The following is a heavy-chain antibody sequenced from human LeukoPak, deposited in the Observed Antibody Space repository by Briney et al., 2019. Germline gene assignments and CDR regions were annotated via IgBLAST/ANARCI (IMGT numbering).Heavy chain of an antibody. J-gene: IGHJ4*02. V-gene: IGHV3-21*01. CDR1: GFTFSSYS. D-gene: IGHD6-13*01. Sequence: PGGSLRLSRAASGFTFSSYSMNWVRQAPGKGLEWVSSISSSSSYIYYADSVKGRFTISRDNAKNSLYLQMNSLRAEDTAVYYCARSSIAAFRGGIDYWGQGTLVTVSS. CDR3: ARSSIAAFRGGIDY. CDR2: ISSSSSYI.